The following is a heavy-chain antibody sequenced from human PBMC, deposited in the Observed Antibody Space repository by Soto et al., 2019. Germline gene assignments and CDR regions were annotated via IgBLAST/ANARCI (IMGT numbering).Heavy chain of an antibody. CDR1: GYTFTSYD. V-gene: IGHV1-8*01. CDR2: MNPNSGNT. Sequence: QEQLVQSGAEVKKPGASVKVSCKAFGYTFTSYDINWVRQATGQGLEWMGWMNPNSGNTGYPQKFQGRVTMTRNTSISTAYMELSSLRFEDTAVYYCARSPPRVERNNYAGGWFDPWGQGTLVTVSS. CDR3: ARSPPRVERNNYAGGWFDP. J-gene: IGHJ5*02. D-gene: IGHD4-4*01.